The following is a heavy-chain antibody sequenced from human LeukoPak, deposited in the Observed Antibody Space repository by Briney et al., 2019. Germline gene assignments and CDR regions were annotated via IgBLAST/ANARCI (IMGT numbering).Heavy chain of an antibody. Sequence: ASVKLSCKVSGYTLTELSMHWVRQAPGKGLVWMGDFDPEGGETIYTQKFQGRDTITEHTHTDTAYMELSRLSSRATAVFYCATVLAVAGTGYWGQGTLVTVSS. V-gene: IGHV1-24*01. CDR2: FDPEGGET. J-gene: IGHJ4*02. D-gene: IGHD6-19*01. CDR3: ATVLAVAGTGY. CDR1: GYTLTELS.